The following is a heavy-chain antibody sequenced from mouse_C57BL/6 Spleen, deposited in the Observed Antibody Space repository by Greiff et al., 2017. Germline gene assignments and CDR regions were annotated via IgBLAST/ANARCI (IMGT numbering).Heavy chain of an antibody. CDR3: ASYYSNYVLYYFDY. CDR1: GYSFTGYY. D-gene: IGHD2-5*01. CDR2: INPSTGGT. Sequence: EVKLQESGPELVKPGASVKISCKASGYSFTGYYMHWVKQSSEKSLEWIGEINPSTGGTSYNQKFKGKATLTVDKSSSTAYMQLKSLTSEDSAVYYCASYYSNYVLYYFDYWGQGTTLTVSS. V-gene: IGHV1-43*01. J-gene: IGHJ2*01.